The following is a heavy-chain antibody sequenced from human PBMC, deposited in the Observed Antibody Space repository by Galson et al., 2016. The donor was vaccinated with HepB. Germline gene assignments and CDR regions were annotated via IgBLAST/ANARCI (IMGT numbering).Heavy chain of an antibody. J-gene: IGHJ4*02. CDR1: GDTFSNYS. Sequence: SVKVSCKASGDTFSNYSISWVRQAPGQGLEWMGWISGYNGHIQYAQKFQDRVTVTADTSTSTAYMELRSLSSDDTAIYYFVRDYSYMPDYWGQGTLVTASS. D-gene: IGHD2-15*01. V-gene: IGHV1-18*01. CDR2: ISGYNGHI. CDR3: VRDYSYMPDY.